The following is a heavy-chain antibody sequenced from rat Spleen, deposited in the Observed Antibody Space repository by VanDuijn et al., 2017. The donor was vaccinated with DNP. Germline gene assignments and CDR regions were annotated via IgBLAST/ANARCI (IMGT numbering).Heavy chain of an antibody. D-gene: IGHD1-12*02. CDR1: GFTFSDYN. J-gene: IGHJ3*01. Sequence: EVQLVESGGGLVQPGRSLKLSCAASGFTFSDYNMAWVRQAPKKGLEWVATISYDGSSTYYRDSVKGRFTIARDNAKSTLYLQMDSLRSEDTATYYCARHEGYYYDGTYYRDWGQGTLVTVSS. CDR2: ISYDGSST. CDR3: ARHEGYYYDGTYYRD. V-gene: IGHV5-7*01.